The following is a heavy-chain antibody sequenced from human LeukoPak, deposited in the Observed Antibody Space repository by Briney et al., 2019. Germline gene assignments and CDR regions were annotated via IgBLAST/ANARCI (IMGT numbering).Heavy chain of an antibody. CDR3: ARVRDGPFDI. V-gene: IGHV3-74*01. D-gene: IGHD2-8*01. J-gene: IGHJ3*02. Sequence: GGSLRLSCVASGFTSSTYWMHWVRQAPGKGLVWVSHISSDGSNTLYADSVRGRFTISRDTAKNTLYLQMQTLRAEDTAVHYCARVRDGPFDIWGQGTMVTVSS. CDR2: ISSDGSNT. CDR1: GFTSSTYW.